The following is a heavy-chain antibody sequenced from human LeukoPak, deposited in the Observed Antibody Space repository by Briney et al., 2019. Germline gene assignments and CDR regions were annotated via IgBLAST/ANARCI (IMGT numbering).Heavy chain of an antibody. CDR1: GGSISSSSYY. CDR3: ARLGMGIIVVTNDAFGI. V-gene: IGHV4-39*01. D-gene: IGHD3-22*01. J-gene: IGHJ3*02. CDR2: IYYSGST. Sequence: SETLSLTCTVSGGSISSSSYYWGWIRQPPGKGLEWIGSIYYSGSTYYNPSLKSRVTISVDTSKNQFSLRLSSVTAADTAVYYCARLGMGIIVVTNDAFGIWGQGTMVTVSS.